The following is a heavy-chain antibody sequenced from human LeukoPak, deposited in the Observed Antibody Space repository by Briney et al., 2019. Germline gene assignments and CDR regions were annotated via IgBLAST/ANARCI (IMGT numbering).Heavy chain of an antibody. Sequence: PGGSLRLSCAAYGFTFSSYSMNWVRQAPGEGLEWVSFISTSSSYIYYADSVKGRFTISRDNAKNSLYPQMNSLRAEDTAVYYCAKEYVERYNYGDSLDYWGQGTLVTVSS. J-gene: IGHJ4*02. CDR3: AKEYVERYNYGDSLDY. V-gene: IGHV3-21*01. D-gene: IGHD4-17*01. CDR2: ISTSSSYI. CDR1: GFTFSSYS.